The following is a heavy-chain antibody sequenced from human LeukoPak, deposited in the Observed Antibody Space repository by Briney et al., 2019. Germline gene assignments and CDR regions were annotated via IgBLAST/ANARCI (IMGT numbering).Heavy chain of an antibody. CDR1: GFTFSRYG. Sequence: PGGSLRLSCAASGFTFSRYGMHWVRQAPGKGLEWVGVISSDESNKFYADSVKGRFTISRDNSKNTLYLQVNSVRAEDTAVYYCAKGHSSGWYSIEYWGQGTLVTVSS. J-gene: IGHJ4*02. D-gene: IGHD6-19*01. V-gene: IGHV3-30*18. CDR2: ISSDESNK. CDR3: AKGHSSGWYSIEY.